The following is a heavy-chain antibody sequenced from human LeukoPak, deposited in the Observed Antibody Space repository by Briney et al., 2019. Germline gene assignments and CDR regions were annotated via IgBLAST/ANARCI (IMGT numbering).Heavy chain of an antibody. CDR3: ARDLYSGSYFWDY. CDR1: GFTFSSYW. D-gene: IGHD1-26*01. J-gene: IGHJ4*02. Sequence: GGSLRLSCAASGFTFSSYWMHWVRQAPGKGLVWVSRINSDGSSTSYADSVKGRFTISRGNAKKKLYLQMNSLRAEDTAVYYCARDLYSGSYFWDYWGQGTLVTVSS. V-gene: IGHV3-74*01. CDR2: INSDGSST.